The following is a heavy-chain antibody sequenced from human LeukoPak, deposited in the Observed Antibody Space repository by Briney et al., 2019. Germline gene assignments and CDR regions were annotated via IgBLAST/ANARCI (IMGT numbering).Heavy chain of an antibody. J-gene: IGHJ6*02. V-gene: IGHV1-24*01. CDR2: FDPEDGET. CDR1: GYTFTSYY. D-gene: IGHD6-13*01. CDR3: ATVAAAGDYYYYGMDV. Sequence: AASVKVSCKASGYTFTSYYMHWVRQAPGKGLEWMGGFDPEDGETIYAQKFQGRVTMTEDTSTDTAYMELSSLRSEDTAVYYCATVAAAGDYYYYGMDVWGQGTTVTVSS.